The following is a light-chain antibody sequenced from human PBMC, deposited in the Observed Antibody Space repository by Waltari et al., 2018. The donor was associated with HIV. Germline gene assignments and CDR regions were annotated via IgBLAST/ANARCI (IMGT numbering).Light chain of an antibody. V-gene: IGLV1-44*01. J-gene: IGLJ1*01. CDR2: NND. Sequence: HSVLTQPPSASGTSGQTVIISCSANGSYIGSHSLTWYQHLPGATPKLVIYNNDRRPQGVPDRFSGSNSATSASLAITGVQSGDEGDYYCATWDDTLVTLVFGSGTRVVV. CDR1: GSYIGSHS. CDR3: ATWDDTLVTLV.